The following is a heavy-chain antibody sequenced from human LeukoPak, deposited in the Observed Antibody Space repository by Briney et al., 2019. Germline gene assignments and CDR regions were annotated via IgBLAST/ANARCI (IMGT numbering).Heavy chain of an antibody. D-gene: IGHD1-26*01. CDR3: ARLIGELSDAFDI. Sequence: GESLKISCKGSGYSFTSYWIGWVRQMPGKGLEWMGIIYPGDSDTRYSPSFQGQATISADKFISTAYLQWSSLKASDTAMYYCARLIGELSDAFDIWGQGTMVTVSS. CDR1: GYSFTSYW. V-gene: IGHV5-51*01. J-gene: IGHJ3*02. CDR2: IYPGDSDT.